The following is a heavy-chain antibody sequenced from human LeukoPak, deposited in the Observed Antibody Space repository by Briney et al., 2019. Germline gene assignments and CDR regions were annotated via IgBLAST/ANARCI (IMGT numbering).Heavy chain of an antibody. CDR3: ARAINDVVVPPSYYPWFDP. Sequence: PSETLSLTCTVSGGSISTSYYYWGWIRQPPGKGLEWIGSIYYSGSTYYNPSLKSRVTISLDTSKNQFSLKLSSVTAADTAMYYCARAINDVVVPPSYYPWFDPWGQGTLVTVSS. CDR1: GGSISTSYYY. CDR2: IYYSGST. D-gene: IGHD2-2*01. J-gene: IGHJ5*02. V-gene: IGHV4-39*07.